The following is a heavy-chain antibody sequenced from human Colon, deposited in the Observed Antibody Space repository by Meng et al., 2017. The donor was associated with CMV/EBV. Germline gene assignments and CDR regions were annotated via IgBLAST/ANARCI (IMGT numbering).Heavy chain of an antibody. CDR2: ISASGATT. Sequence: GGSLRLSCAGSGYTFKNHAMSWVRQAPGKGLEWVSAISASGATTYYSGSVQGRFTISRDNSKNTVYLFMHSLRAEDTAVYYCARAGPSMVVGGYYFDYRGQGTLVTVSS. J-gene: IGHJ4*02. CDR1: GYTFKNHA. V-gene: IGHV3-23*01. D-gene: IGHD3-22*01. CDR3: ARAGPSMVVGGYYFDY.